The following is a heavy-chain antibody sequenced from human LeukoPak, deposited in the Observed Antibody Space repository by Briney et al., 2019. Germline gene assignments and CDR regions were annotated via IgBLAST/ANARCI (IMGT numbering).Heavy chain of an antibody. CDR3: ARVRHSSGWRKYAYFDY. Sequence: PSETLSLTCAVYGGSFSDYYWTWIRQPPGKGLEWIGEINHSGSTNYNPSLKSRVTISVDTSKNQFSLKLSSVTAADTAVYYCARVRHSSGWRKYAYFDYWGQGTLVTVSS. D-gene: IGHD6-19*01. CDR1: GGSFSDYY. J-gene: IGHJ4*02. V-gene: IGHV4-34*01. CDR2: INHSGST.